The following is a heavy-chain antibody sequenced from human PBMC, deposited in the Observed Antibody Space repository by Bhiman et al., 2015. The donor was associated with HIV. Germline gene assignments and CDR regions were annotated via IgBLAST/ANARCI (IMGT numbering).Heavy chain of an antibody. V-gene: IGHV3-7*01. CDR3: ARDFRSVGANDAFDI. D-gene: IGHD1-26*01. J-gene: IGHJ3*02. Sequence: EVQLVESGGGLVKPGGSLRLSCAASGFTFSTYWMSWVRQAPGKGLEWVANIKQDGSEKSYVDSVKGRITISRDNAKNSLYLQMNSLRAEDTAVYYCARDFRSVGANDAFDIWGQGTMVTVSS. CDR1: GFTFSTYW. CDR2: IKQDGSEK.